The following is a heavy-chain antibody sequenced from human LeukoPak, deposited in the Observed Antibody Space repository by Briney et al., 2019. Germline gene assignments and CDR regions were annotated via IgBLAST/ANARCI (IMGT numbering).Heavy chain of an antibody. V-gene: IGHV3-53*01. Sequence: GGSLRLSCAASGFTVSSNYMSRVRQAPGKGLEWVSVIYSGGSTYYADSVKGRFTISRDNSKNTLYLQMNSLRAEDTAVYYCATGDSSAGLVDYWGQGTLVTVSS. CDR3: ATGDSSAGLVDY. D-gene: IGHD3-22*01. CDR2: IYSGGST. J-gene: IGHJ4*02. CDR1: GFTVSSNY.